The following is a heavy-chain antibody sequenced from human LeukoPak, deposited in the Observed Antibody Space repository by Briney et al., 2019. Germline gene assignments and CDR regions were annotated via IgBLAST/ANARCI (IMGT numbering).Heavy chain of an antibody. CDR1: GDSVSSNSAA. V-gene: IGHV6-1*01. D-gene: IGHD2-2*01. CDR3: ARETLSTIVVVPAAISSLYYYYYMDV. Sequence: SQTLSLTCAISGDSVSSNSAAWNWIRQSPSRGLEWLGWTYYSSKWYNDYAVSVKSRITINPDTSKNQFSLQLNSVTPEDTAVYYCARETLSTIVVVPAAISSLYYYYYMDVWGKGTRVTVSS. J-gene: IGHJ6*03. CDR2: TYYSSKWYN.